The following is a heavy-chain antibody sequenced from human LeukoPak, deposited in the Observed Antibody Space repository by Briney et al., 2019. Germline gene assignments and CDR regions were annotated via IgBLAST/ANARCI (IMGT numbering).Heavy chain of an antibody. V-gene: IGHV6-1*01. CDR2: TYYRSQWNS. CDR3: ARVLHIGRGCNS. J-gene: IGHJ4*02. D-gene: IGHD3-10*01. Sequence: SQTLSLTCSSSGDSVSSNTAAWNWIRQSPSRGLEWLGRTYYRSQWNSDYALSVKSRIAINADTSKNQVSLQLNSVTPEDTAVYYCARVLHIGRGCNSWGQGTLVTVSS. CDR1: GDSVSSNTAA.